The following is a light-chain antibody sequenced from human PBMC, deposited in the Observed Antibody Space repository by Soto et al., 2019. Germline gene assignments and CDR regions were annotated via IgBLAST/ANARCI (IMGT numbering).Light chain of an antibody. CDR1: SSDVGGYNY. CDR3: RSFTTSNLYV. J-gene: IGLJ1*01. V-gene: IGLV2-14*01. CDR2: DVS. Sequence: QSALTQPASVSGSPGQSITISCSGTSSDVGGYNYVSWYQQHPGKAPQLMIYDVSYRPSGISSRFSGSKSDNTASLTISWLQAEDEAEYYCRSFTTSNLYVFGTGTKLTVL.